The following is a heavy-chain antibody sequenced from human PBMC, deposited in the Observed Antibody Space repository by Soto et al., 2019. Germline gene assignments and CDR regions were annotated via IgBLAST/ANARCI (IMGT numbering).Heavy chain of an antibody. CDR3: AHQPPSGSYSYYYYYMDV. D-gene: IGHD3-10*01. J-gene: IGHJ6*03. Sequence: SGPTLVKPTQTLTLTCTFSGFSLSTNGVGVGWIRQPPGKALEWLALIYWDDDKRYSPSLKSRLTITKDTSKNQVVLKMTNMDPVDTATYYCAHQPPSGSYSYYYYYMDVWGKGTTVTVSS. CDR1: GFSLSTNGVG. CDR2: IYWDDDK. V-gene: IGHV2-5*02.